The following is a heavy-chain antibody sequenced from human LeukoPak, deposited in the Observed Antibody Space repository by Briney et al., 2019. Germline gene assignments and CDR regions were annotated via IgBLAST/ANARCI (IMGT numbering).Heavy chain of an antibody. CDR3: ARDPRSFLLAVAVPGLGLGAFDI. J-gene: IGHJ3*02. Sequence: GASVKVSCKASGGTFSSYAISWVRQAPGQGLEWMGWISAYNGNTNYAQKLQGRVTMTTDTSTSTAYMELRSLRSDDTAVYYCARDPRSFLLAVAVPGLGLGAFDIWGQGTMVTVSS. CDR1: GGTFSSYA. V-gene: IGHV1-18*01. CDR2: ISAYNGNT. D-gene: IGHD6-19*01.